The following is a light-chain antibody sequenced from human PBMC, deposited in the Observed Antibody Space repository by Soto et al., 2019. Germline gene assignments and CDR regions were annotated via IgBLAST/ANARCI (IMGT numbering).Light chain of an antibody. J-gene: IGKJ2*01. CDR3: QQYGSSTYT. V-gene: IGKV1-39*01. Sequence: DIQMTQSPSSLSASVGDRVTITCRASQSISSYLNWYQQKPGKAPKLLIYAAASLQSGVPSRFSGSGSGTDFTLTISRLEPEDFAVYYCQQYGSSTYTFGQGTKVDIK. CDR2: AAA. CDR1: QSISSY.